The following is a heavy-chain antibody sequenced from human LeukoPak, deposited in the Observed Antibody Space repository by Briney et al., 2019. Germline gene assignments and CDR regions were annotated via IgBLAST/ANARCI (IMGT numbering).Heavy chain of an antibody. V-gene: IGHV3-48*01. J-gene: IGHJ4*02. D-gene: IGHD2-8*02. Sequence: GGSLRLSGAASGFTFNAFGMNWVRQAPGKGLEWVSYIGTTSGAIYYADSVKGRFTISRDSAKNSLYLQMSSLRVEDTAVYYCVTYSTGLYKGLEFWGQGTQVTVSS. CDR3: VTYSTGLYKGLEF. CDR2: IGTTSGAI. CDR1: GFTFNAFG.